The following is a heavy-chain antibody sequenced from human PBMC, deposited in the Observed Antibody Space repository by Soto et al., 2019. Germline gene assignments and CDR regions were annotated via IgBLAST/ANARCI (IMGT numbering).Heavy chain of an antibody. J-gene: IGHJ4*02. CDR2: ITGSGAST. CDR1: GFTFSNYA. Sequence: PGGSLRLSCAASGFTFSNYAMTWVRQAPGKGLEWVSAITGSGASTYYADSVKGRFTIYRDNSKNTLYVQMNSLRAEDTAVYYCAKDLIDYSNSYFDYWGQGTLVTVSS. CDR3: AKDLIDYSNSYFDY. D-gene: IGHD4-4*01. V-gene: IGHV3-23*01.